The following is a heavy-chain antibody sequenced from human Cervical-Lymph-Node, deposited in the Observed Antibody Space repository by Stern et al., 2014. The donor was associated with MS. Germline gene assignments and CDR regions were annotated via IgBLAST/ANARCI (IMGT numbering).Heavy chain of an antibody. CDR2: IIPLFGTT. Sequence: QVQLVESGAEVRKPGSSVKGSCKVSGGTFISDAFSWVRQAPGHRLEWVGGIIPLFGTTNYATELQGRVTVTADESTSTVYMELSSLRSKDTAVYYCAGGDKKFDYWGQGTLVTVSS. CDR1: GGTFISDA. D-gene: IGHD3-16*01. V-gene: IGHV1-69*01. J-gene: IGHJ4*02. CDR3: AGGDKKFDY.